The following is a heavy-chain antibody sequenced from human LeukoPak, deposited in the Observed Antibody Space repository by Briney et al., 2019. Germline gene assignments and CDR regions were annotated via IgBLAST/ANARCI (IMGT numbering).Heavy chain of an antibody. D-gene: IGHD2-2*01. CDR1: GYTFTSYG. CDR2: ISAYNGNT. J-gene: IGHJ4*02. V-gene: IGHV1-18*01. CDR3: AREAYLGYCSSTSCYVDY. Sequence: ASVKVSCEASGYTFTSYGISWVRQAPGQGLERMGWISAYNGNTNYAQKLQGRVTMTTDTSTSTAYMELRSLRSDDTAVYYCAREAYLGYCSSTSCYVDYWGQGTLVTVSS.